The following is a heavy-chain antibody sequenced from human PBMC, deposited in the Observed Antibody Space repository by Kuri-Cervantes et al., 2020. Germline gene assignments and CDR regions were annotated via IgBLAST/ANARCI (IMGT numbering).Heavy chain of an antibody. CDR2: MNPNSGNT. CDR3: ARGVEGWTTDYYYHYMDV. Sequence: ASVKVSCKASGYTFTSYDINWVRQATGQGLEWMGWMNPNSGNTGYAQKFQGRVTMTRNTSISTAYMELSSLRSDDTAVYYCARGVEGWTTDYYYHYMDVWGKGTTVTVSS. D-gene: IGHD1-14*01. J-gene: IGHJ6*03. V-gene: IGHV1-8*02. CDR1: GYTFTSYD.